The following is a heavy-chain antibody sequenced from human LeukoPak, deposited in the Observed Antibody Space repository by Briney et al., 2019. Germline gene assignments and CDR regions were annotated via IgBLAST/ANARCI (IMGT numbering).Heavy chain of an antibody. CDR1: GGSISSYY. CDR3: ARGYSSSWYFNWFDP. D-gene: IGHD6-13*01. V-gene: IGHV4-59*08. CDR2: IYYSGST. J-gene: IGHJ5*02. Sequence: PSETLSLTCTVSGGSISSYYWSWIRQPPGKGLEWIGYIYYSGSTYYNPSLKSRVTISVDTSKNQFSLKLSSVTAVDTALYYCARGYSSSWYFNWFDPWGQGTLVTVSS.